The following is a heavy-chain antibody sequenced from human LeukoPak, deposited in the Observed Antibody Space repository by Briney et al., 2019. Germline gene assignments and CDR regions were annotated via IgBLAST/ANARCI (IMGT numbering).Heavy chain of an antibody. D-gene: IGHD3-22*01. V-gene: IGHV1-8*02. Sequence: GASVKVSCKASGYTFTGYYMHWVRQAPGQGLEWMGWMNPNSGNTGYAQKFQGRVTMTRNTSISTAYMELSSLRFEDTAVYYCAREWGHDSSGYYYAYWGQGTLVTVSS. CDR1: GYTFTGYY. CDR2: MNPNSGNT. J-gene: IGHJ4*02. CDR3: AREWGHDSSGYYYAY.